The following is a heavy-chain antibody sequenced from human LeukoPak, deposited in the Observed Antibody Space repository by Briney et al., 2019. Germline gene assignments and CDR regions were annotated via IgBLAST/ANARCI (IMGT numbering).Heavy chain of an antibody. Sequence: ASVKVSCKASGGTFSSYAISWVRQAPGRGLEWMGWISPYNGNTNYAQKLQGRVTMTTDTPTSTAYMELRSLRSDDTAVYYCARVWVSPGPLYTYSSGRDVGGKGTTVAVSS. V-gene: IGHV1-18*01. D-gene: IGHD3-16*01. J-gene: IGHJ6*04. CDR1: GGTFSSYA. CDR3: ARVWVSPGPLYTYSSGRDV. CDR2: ISPYNGNT.